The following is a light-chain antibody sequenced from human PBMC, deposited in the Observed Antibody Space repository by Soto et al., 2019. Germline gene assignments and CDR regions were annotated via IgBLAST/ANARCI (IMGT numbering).Light chain of an antibody. CDR3: QQYATSPRT. CDR2: EAS. CDR1: QRVGNNY. Sequence: ENVLTQSPGTLSLSPGDRATLSCRASQRVGNNYLAWYQQKPGQAPRLLMYEASVRATGIPDRFSGSGSGTYFTLTISSLGPEDFAVYYCQQYATSPRTFGQGTKVEIK. V-gene: IGKV3-20*01. J-gene: IGKJ1*01.